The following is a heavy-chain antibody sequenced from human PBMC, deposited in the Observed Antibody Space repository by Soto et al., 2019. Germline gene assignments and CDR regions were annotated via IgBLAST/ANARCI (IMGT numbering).Heavy chain of an antibody. J-gene: IGHJ3*02. V-gene: IGHV4-34*01. D-gene: IGHD1-1*01. CDR1: GGSFSGYY. Sequence: QVQLQQWGAGLLKPSETLSLTCAVYGGSFSGYYWSWIRQPPGKGLEWIGEINHSGSTNYNPSLKSRVTISVDTSKNQFSLQLSSVTAADTAVYSCARWKGVSIWGQGTMVTVSS. CDR2: INHSGST. CDR3: ARWKGVSI.